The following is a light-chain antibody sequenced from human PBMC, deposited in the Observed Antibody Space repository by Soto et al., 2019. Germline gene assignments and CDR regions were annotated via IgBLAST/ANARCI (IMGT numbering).Light chain of an antibody. J-gene: IGKJ5*01. V-gene: IGKV3-15*01. CDR3: KQYKEWPPFT. CDR2: GAS. Sequence: EVVMMQSPATLSVSPGERATLSRRASQSVSSNLAWYQQKPGQAPRLLIHGASTRATGFPARFSGSGSGTEFTLSISSLQSEDFAVYYCKQYKEWPPFTFGQGTRLEIK. CDR1: QSVSSN.